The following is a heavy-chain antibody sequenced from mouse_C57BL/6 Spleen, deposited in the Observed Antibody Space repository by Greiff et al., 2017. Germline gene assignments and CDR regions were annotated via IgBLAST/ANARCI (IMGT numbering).Heavy chain of an antibody. CDR3: ARGLRFYAMDY. J-gene: IGHJ4*01. CDR1: GYAFSSSW. Sequence: QVQLKQSGPELVQPGASVKISCKASGYAFSSSWMNWVKQRPGKGLEWIGRIYPGDGDTNYNGKFKGKATLTADKSSSTAYMQLSSLTSEDSAVYFCARGLRFYAMDYWGQGTSVTVSS. CDR2: IYPGDGDT. D-gene: IGHD1-1*01. V-gene: IGHV1-82*01.